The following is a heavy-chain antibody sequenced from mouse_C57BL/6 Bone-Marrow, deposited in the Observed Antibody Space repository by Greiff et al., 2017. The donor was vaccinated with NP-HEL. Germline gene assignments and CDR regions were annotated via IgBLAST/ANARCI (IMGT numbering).Heavy chain of an antibody. CDR2: ISSGSSTI. V-gene: IGHV5-17*01. CDR1: GFTFSDYG. D-gene: IGHD1-1*01. CDR3: ARSGSSGRGFDY. J-gene: IGHJ2*01. Sequence: VQLQQSGGGLVKPGGSLKLSCAASGFTFSDYGMHWVRQAPEKGLEWVAYISSGSSTIYYADTVKGRFTISRDNAKNTLFLQMTSLRSEDTAMYYCARSGSSGRGFDYWGQGTTLTVSS.